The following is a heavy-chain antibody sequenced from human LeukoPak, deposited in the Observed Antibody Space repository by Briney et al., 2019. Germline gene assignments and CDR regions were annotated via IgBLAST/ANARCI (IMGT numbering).Heavy chain of an antibody. CDR3: AKDGSGSPDY. J-gene: IGHJ4*02. Sequence: GGTLRLSCAASGFTFSYYGMIWVRQAPGKGLEWVSAINSSGGSTYYADSVKGRFTISRDNSKNTLYLQMNSLRAEDTAVYYCAKDGSGSPDYWGQGTLVTVSS. D-gene: IGHD3-10*01. V-gene: IGHV3-23*01. CDR1: GFTFSYYG. CDR2: INSSGGST.